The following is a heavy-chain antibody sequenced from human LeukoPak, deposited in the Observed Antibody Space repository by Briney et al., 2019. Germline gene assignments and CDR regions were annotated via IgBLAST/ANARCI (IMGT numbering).Heavy chain of an antibody. Sequence: GGSLRLSCAASGVTFSTYDMHWVRQVTGKDLEWVSAIGAAGDTYYPDSVKGRFTISRENVKNSLYLQMNSLRVEDTAVYYCARGWNSFWYFDFWGRGTQVTVSS. V-gene: IGHV3-13*01. CDR2: IGAAGDT. CDR1: GVTFSTYD. CDR3: ARGWNSFWYFDF. D-gene: IGHD1-7*01. J-gene: IGHJ2*01.